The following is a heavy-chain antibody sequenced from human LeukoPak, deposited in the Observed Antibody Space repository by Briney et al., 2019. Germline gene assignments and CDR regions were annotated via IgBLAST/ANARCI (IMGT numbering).Heavy chain of an antibody. CDR2: LYYSGST. V-gene: IGHV4-59*08. D-gene: IGHD2-8*01. J-gene: IGHJ4*02. Sequence: KPSETLSLTCTVSGVSISSYSWNWIRQPPGRGLEWIGNLYYSGSTNYNPSLKSRVTMSVDTSKNQLSLTLSSVTAADTAVYYCARHVYCTNGICSDYWGQGTLVTVSS. CDR1: GVSISSYS. CDR3: ARHVYCTNGICSDY.